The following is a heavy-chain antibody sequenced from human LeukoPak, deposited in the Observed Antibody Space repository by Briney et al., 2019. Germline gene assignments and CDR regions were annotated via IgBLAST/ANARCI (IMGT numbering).Heavy chain of an antibody. CDR3: ARRLQQWPHTVSHYYMDV. V-gene: IGHV1-69*01. CDR2: IIPIFGTA. J-gene: IGHJ6*03. Sequence: SVKVPCKASGGTFSSYAISWVRQAPGQGLEWMGGIIPIFGTANYAQKFQGRVTITADESTSTAYMELSSLRSEDTAVYYCARRLQQWPHTVSHYYMDVWGKGTTVTISS. D-gene: IGHD6-19*01. CDR1: GGTFSSYA.